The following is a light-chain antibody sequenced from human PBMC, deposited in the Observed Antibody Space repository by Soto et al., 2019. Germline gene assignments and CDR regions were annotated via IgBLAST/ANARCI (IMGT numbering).Light chain of an antibody. V-gene: IGLV1-40*01. CDR2: DNS. J-gene: IGLJ3*02. CDR1: SSNIGAGYY. Sequence: QSVLTQPPSVSGAPGQRVTISCAGSSSNIGAGYYVHWYQQLPGTAPKLLIYDNSNRPSGVPDRFSGSKSGNTASLTISGLQAEDEADYYCASYTRSSTPVFGGGTKVTVL. CDR3: ASYTRSSTPV.